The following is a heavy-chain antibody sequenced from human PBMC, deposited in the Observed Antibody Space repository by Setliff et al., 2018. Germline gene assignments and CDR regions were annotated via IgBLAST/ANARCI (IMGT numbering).Heavy chain of an antibody. V-gene: IGHV3-23*01. CDR3: AKTAHYYESSGYYYDPYFYYMDV. CDR1: GFTFTNYA. D-gene: IGHD3-22*01. Sequence: GGSLRLSCAASGFTFTNYAMSWVRQAPGKGLEWVSAIDSNGGGTFYADSMKGRFTISRDNSKNTLYLQMNSLRADDTAVYYCAKTAHYYESSGYYYDPYFYYMDVWGKGTTVTVSS. CDR2: IDSNGGGT. J-gene: IGHJ6*03.